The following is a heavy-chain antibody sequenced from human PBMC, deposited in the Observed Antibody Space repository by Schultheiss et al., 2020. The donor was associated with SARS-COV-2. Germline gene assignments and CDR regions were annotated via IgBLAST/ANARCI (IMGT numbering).Heavy chain of an antibody. CDR3: ARVKGTYYYDSSGYLDY. J-gene: IGHJ4*02. V-gene: IGHV4-38-2*01. Sequence: SETLSLTCAVSGYSISSGYYWGWIRQPPGKGLEWIGSIYHSGSTNYNPSLKSRVTISIDTSKNQFSLKLSSVTAADTAMYYCARVKGTYYYDSSGYLDYWGQGTLVTVSS. CDR2: IYHSGST. CDR1: GYSISSGYY. D-gene: IGHD3-22*01.